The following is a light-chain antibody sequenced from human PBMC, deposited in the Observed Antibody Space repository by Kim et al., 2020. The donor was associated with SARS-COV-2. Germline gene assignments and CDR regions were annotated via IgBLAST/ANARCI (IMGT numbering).Light chain of an antibody. CDR3: QAWDSSTVV. Sequence: SYELTQPPSMSVSPGQTAYITCSGDSLGDKYASWYQQKPRQSPVLVIYQDDKRPSGIPERFSGSNSGNTAILTISGTQAVDEADYYCQAWDSSTVVFGGGTQLTVL. V-gene: IGLV3-1*01. J-gene: IGLJ2*01. CDR2: QDD. CDR1: SLGDKY.